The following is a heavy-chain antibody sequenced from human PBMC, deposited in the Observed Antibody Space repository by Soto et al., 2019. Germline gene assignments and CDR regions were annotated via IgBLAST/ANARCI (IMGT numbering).Heavy chain of an antibody. CDR1: GYTFTSYY. J-gene: IGHJ4*02. CDR2: INPSGGST. Sequence: ASVKVSCKASGYTFTSYYMHWVRQAPGQGLEWMGIINPSGGSTSYAQKFQGRVTMTRDTSTSTVYMELSSLRSEDTAVYYCATYPGYSSGWSSGFFDYWGQGTLVTVSS. CDR3: ATYPGYSSGWSSGFFDY. V-gene: IGHV1-46*01. D-gene: IGHD6-19*01.